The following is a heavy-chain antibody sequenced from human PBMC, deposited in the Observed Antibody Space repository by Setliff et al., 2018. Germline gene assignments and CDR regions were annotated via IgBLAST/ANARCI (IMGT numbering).Heavy chain of an antibody. CDR3: ARDSSGWSGFSRPVGVYYYYMDV. J-gene: IGHJ6*03. CDR1: GYTFTRYA. Sequence: ASVKVSCKASGYTFTRYAMNWVRQAPGQGLEWMGWINTNTGNPTYAQGFTGRFVFSLDTSVSTAYLQISSLKAEDTAVYYCARDSSGWSGFSRPVGVYYYYMDVWGKGTTVTVSS. CDR2: INTNTGNP. D-gene: IGHD6-19*01. V-gene: IGHV7-4-1*02.